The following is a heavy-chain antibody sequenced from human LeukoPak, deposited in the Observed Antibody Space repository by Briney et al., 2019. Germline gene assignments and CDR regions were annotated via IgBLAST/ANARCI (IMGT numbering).Heavy chain of an antibody. CDR2: FDPEDGET. CDR1: GYTLTELS. D-gene: IGHD5-12*01. Sequence: ASVKVSCKVSGYTLTELSMHWVRQAPGKGLEWMGGFDPEDGETIYAQKFQGRVTMTEDTSTDTAYMELSSLRSDDTAVYYCARDPSQIVAANNWFDPWGQGTLVTVSS. J-gene: IGHJ5*02. CDR3: ARDPSQIVAANNWFDP. V-gene: IGHV1-24*01.